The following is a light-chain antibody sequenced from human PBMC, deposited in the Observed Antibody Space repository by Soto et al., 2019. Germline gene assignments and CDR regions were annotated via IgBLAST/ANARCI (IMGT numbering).Light chain of an antibody. CDR1: QSVSRY. Sequence: DVQMTQSPSSLSALVGDRVTITCRASQSVSRYLNWYQHKPGKAPKILIYDASTLESGVPSRFTGRGSGTECTLTISSLQPEDFATFYCQQYKSYSRMFGQGTKVDIK. CDR2: DAS. CDR3: QQYKSYSRM. J-gene: IGKJ1*01. V-gene: IGKV1-5*01.